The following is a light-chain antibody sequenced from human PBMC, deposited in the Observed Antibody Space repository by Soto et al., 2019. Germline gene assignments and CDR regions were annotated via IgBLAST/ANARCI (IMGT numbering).Light chain of an antibody. Sequence: PTTQELSASTGPYLCCXXTHRGISRWLAWFQQKPGKAPKLLSSYPPTMAGGIPARFSGSGSGTEFTLAISSLQPEDFAVYYCQHYGSLPYTFGQGTRLDNK. J-gene: IGKJ5*01. V-gene: IGKV3D-7*01. CDR2: YPP. CDR3: QHYGSLPYT. CDR1: HRGISRW.